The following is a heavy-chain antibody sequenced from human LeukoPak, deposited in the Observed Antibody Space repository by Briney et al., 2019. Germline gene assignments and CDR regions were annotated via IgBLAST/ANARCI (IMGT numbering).Heavy chain of an antibody. J-gene: IGHJ4*02. V-gene: IGHV3-30-3*01. Sequence: GGSLRLSCAASGFTFSSYAMHWVRQAPGKGLEWAAVISYDGSNKYYADSVKGRFTISRDNSKNTLYLQMNSLRAEDTAVYYCAGEDIVVVPAAYDYWGQGTLVTVSS. CDR1: GFTFSSYA. CDR3: AGEDIVVVPAAYDY. D-gene: IGHD2-2*01. CDR2: ISYDGSNK.